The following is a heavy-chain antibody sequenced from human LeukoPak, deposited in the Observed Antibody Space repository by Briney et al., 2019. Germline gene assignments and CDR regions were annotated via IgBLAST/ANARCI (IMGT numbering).Heavy chain of an antibody. CDR2: INPNSGGT. J-gene: IGHJ4*02. V-gene: IGHV1-2*02. CDR3: ARDSFRAAAGYYFDY. D-gene: IGHD6-13*01. Sequence: GASVKVSCKASGYTFTGYYMHWVRQAPGQGLEWMGWINPNSGGTNYAQKFQGRVTMTRDTSISTAYMELSRLRSDDTAVYYCARDSFRAAAGYYFDYWGQGTLVTVSS. CDR1: GYTFTGYY.